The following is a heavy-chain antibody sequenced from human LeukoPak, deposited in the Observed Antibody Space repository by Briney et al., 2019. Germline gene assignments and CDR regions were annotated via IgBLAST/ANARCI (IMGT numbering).Heavy chain of an antibody. CDR1: GYTFTGYY. CDR3: ARSLYYDSSGYYCDFDY. D-gene: IGHD3-22*01. J-gene: IGHJ4*02. Sequence: ASVKVSCKASGYTFTGYYMHWVRQAPGQGLEWMGWINPNSGGTNYAQKFQGRVTMTRDTSISTAYMELSRLRSDDTAVYYCARSLYYDSSGYYCDFDYWGQGTLVTVSS. CDR2: INPNSGGT. V-gene: IGHV1-2*02.